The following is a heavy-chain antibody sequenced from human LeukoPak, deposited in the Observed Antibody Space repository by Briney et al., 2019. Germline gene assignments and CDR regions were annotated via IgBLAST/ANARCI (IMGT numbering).Heavy chain of an antibody. V-gene: IGHV1-18*01. CDR2: ISAYNGNT. CDR1: GYTFTSYG. J-gene: IGHJ4*02. CDR3: AREAPGSSWLN. D-gene: IGHD6-13*01. Sequence: VASVKVSCKASGYTFTSYGISWVRQAPGQGLEGMGWISAYNGNTNYAQKFQGRVTMTRDMSTSTVYMELSSLRSEDTAVYYCAREAPGSSWLNWGQGTLVTVSS.